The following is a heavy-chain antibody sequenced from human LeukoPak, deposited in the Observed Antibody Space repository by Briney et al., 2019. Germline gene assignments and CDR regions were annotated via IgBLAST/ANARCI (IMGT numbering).Heavy chain of an antibody. Sequence: SETLSLTCTVSGGSISNDYWSWIRQPPGKGLEWIGYTYKSGSTNYNPSLKSRVTISVDTSKNQFSLKLSSVTATDTAVYYCARIGRSAVNYWGQGALVTVSS. J-gene: IGHJ4*02. CDR3: ARIGRSAVNY. CDR1: GGSISNDY. CDR2: TYKSGST. V-gene: IGHV4-59*01. D-gene: IGHD2/OR15-2a*01.